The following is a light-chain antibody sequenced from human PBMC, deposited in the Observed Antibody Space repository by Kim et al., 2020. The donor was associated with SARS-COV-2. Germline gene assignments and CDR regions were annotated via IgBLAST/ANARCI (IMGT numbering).Light chain of an antibody. Sequence: ALGQTVSITCQGDSIRSYFASWYQQKQGQAPILVLYPETNRPSGIPDRFSGSVSGNMSSLTITGAQAEDEADYYCNSRDSSGDRWVFGGGTQLTVL. CDR1: SIRSYF. CDR3: NSRDSSGDRWV. V-gene: IGLV3-19*01. J-gene: IGLJ3*02. CDR2: PET.